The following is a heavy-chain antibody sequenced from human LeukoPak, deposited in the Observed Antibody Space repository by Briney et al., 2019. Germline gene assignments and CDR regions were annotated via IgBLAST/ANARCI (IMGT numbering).Heavy chain of an antibody. J-gene: IGHJ3*02. V-gene: IGHV4-59*12. CDR1: GGSISSYY. CDR2: IYYSGST. CDR3: ARGRTIGI. D-gene: IGHD4/OR15-4a*01. Sequence: SETLSLTCTVSGGSISSYYWSWIRQPPGKGLEWIGYIYYSGSTNYNPSLKSRVTISVDTSKNQFSLKLSSVTAADTAVYYCARGRTIGIWGQGTMVTVSS.